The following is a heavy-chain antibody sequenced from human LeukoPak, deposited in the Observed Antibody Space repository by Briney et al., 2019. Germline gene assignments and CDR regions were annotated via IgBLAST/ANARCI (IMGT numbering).Heavy chain of an antibody. CDR3: AKSYKSGSYYLYFDY. CDR1: GFTFSSYG. Sequence: HPGRSLRLSCAASGFTFSSYGMHWVRQAPGKGLEWVAVISYDGSNKYYADSVKGRFTISRDNSKNTLYLQMNSLRAEDTAVYYCAKSYKSGSYYLYFDYWGQGTLVTVSS. D-gene: IGHD3-10*01. V-gene: IGHV3-30*18. J-gene: IGHJ4*02. CDR2: ISYDGSNK.